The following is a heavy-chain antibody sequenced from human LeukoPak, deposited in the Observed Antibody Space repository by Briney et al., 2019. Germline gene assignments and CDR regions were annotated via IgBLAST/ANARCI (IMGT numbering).Heavy chain of an antibody. CDR3: ARGGRLGWFDP. D-gene: IGHD3-22*01. CDR2: IKQDGSEK. V-gene: IGHV3-7*04. CDR1: GFTFSNYW. J-gene: IGHJ5*02. Sequence: PGGSLRLSCAASGFTFSNYWMSWVRQAPGKGLEWVANIKQDGSEKYYVDSVKGRATISRDNAKNSLSLQMNSLRDEDTAVYYCARGGRLGWFDPWGQGTLVAVSS.